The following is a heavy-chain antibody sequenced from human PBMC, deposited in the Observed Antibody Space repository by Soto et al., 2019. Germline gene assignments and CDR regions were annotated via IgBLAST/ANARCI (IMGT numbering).Heavy chain of an antibody. D-gene: IGHD3-3*01. CDR2: IWYDGSNK. Sequence: QVQLVESGGGVVQPGRSLRLSCAASGFTFSSYGMHWVRQAPGKGLEWVAVIWYDGSNKYYADSVKGRFTISRDNSKNTLYLQMNSLRAEETAVYYCARGAIFGAYYYYGMDVWGQGTTVTVSS. V-gene: IGHV3-33*01. CDR3: ARGAIFGAYYYYGMDV. CDR1: GFTFSSYG. J-gene: IGHJ6*02.